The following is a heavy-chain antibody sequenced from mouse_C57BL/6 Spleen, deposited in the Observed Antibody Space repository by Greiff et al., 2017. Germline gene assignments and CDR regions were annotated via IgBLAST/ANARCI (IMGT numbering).Heavy chain of an antibody. CDR2: ILPGSGST. V-gene: IGHV1-9*01. CDR1: GYTFTGYW. J-gene: IGHJ3*01. Sequence: VKLQESGAELMKPGASVKLSCKATGYTFTGYWIEWVKQRPGHGLEWIGEILPGSGSTNYNEKFKGKATFTADTSSNTAYMQLSSLTTEYSAIYYCARSGYYGSSYWFAYWGQGTLVTVSA. CDR3: ARSGYYGSSYWFAY. D-gene: IGHD1-1*01.